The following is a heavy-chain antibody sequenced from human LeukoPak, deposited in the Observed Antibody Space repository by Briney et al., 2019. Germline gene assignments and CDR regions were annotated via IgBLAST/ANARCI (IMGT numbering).Heavy chain of an antibody. D-gene: IGHD4-23*01. Sequence: GGSLRLSCAASGFTFSSYAMHWVRQAPGKGLEWVAVISYDGSNKYYADSVKGRFTISRDNSKNTLYLRMNSLRAEDTAVYYCARDRAIMTTVVSYDYWGQGTLVTVSS. CDR1: GFTFSSYA. J-gene: IGHJ4*02. CDR2: ISYDGSNK. CDR3: ARDRAIMTTVVSYDY. V-gene: IGHV3-30-3*01.